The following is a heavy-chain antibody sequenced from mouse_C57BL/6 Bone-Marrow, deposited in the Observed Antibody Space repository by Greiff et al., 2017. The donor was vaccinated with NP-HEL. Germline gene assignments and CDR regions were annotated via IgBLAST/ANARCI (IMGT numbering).Heavy chain of an antibody. D-gene: IGHD1-1*01. Sequence: EVKLVESGEGLVKPGGSLKLSCAASGFTFSSYAMSWVRQTPEKRLEWVAYISSGGDYIYYADTVKGRFTISRDNARNTLYLQMSSLKSEDTAMYYCTRYGSSPYYYAMDYWGQGTSVTVSS. J-gene: IGHJ4*01. V-gene: IGHV5-9-1*02. CDR3: TRYGSSPYYYAMDY. CDR1: GFTFSSYA. CDR2: ISSGGDYI.